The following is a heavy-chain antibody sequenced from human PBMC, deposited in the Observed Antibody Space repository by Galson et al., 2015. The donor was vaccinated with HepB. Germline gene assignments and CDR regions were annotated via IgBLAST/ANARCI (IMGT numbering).Heavy chain of an antibody. CDR2: INSDGSSI. D-gene: IGHD3-22*01. V-gene: IGHV3-74*01. Sequence: SLRLSCAASGFTFSNYWMHWVRQAPGKGLVWVSRINSDGSSINYADPVKGRFTISRDNAKNTLYLQMNSLRTEDTAVYYCARGLYYYDSSGLFWGPGTLVTVSS. CDR1: GFTFSNYW. J-gene: IGHJ4*02. CDR3: ARGLYYYDSSGLF.